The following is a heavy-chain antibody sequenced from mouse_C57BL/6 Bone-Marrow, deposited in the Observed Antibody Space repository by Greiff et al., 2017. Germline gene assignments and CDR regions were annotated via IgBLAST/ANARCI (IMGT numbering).Heavy chain of an antibody. CDR1: GYTFTSYW. D-gene: IGHD2-4*01. J-gene: IGHJ3*01. CDR2: IYPGSGST. V-gene: IGHV1-55*01. CDR3: ALIYYDYDDWFAY. Sequence: QVQLQQPGAELVKPGASVKMSCKASGYTFTSYWITWVKQRPGQGLEWIGDIYPGSGSTNYNEKFTSKATLTVDTSSSTAYMQLSSLTSEDSAVYYCALIYYDYDDWFAYWGQGTLVTVSA.